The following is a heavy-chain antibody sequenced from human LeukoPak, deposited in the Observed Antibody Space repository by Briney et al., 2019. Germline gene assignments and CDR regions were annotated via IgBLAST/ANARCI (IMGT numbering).Heavy chain of an antibody. CDR1: GYTFTSYD. CDR2: MNPNSGNT. D-gene: IGHD3-10*01. V-gene: IGHV1-8*01. CDR3: ATDRMDYYGSGSYKQ. Sequence: ASVKVSCKASGYTFTSYDINWVRQATGQGLEWMGWMNPNSGNTGYAQKFQGRVTMTRNTSISTAYMELSSLRSEDTAVYYCATDRMDYYGSGSYKQWGQGTLVTVSS. J-gene: IGHJ4*02.